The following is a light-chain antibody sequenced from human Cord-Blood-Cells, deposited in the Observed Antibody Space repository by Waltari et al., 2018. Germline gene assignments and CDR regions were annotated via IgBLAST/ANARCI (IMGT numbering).Light chain of an antibody. CDR2: QDS. CDR3: QAWDSSTASYV. CDR1: KLGDKY. J-gene: IGLJ1*01. Sequence: SYELTQPPSVSVSPGQTASITCSGDKLGDKYACWYQQKPGQSPVLVIYQDSKRPPRVPERFPGSNSGNNATLTIRRTQAMDEADYYCQAWDSSTASYVFGTGTKVTVL. V-gene: IGLV3-1*01.